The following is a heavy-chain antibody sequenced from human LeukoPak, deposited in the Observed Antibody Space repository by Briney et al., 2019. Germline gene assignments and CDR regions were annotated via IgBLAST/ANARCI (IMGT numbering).Heavy chain of an antibody. CDR1: GGTFSSYA. D-gene: IGHD3-22*01. CDR2: IIPIFGTA. V-gene: IGHV1-69*13. CDR3: AKDTRYYDSSGYYRLDY. J-gene: IGHJ4*02. Sequence: SVKVSCKASGGTFSSYAISWVRQAPGQGLEWMGGIIPIFGTANYAQKFQGRVTITADESTSTAYMELSSLRSEDTAVYYCAKDTRYYDSSGYYRLDYWGQGTLVTVSS.